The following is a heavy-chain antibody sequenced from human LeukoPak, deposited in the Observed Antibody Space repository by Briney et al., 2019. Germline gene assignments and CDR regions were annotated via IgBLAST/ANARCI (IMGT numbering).Heavy chain of an antibody. J-gene: IGHJ3*02. V-gene: IGHV4-59*08. CDR2: IHYSGST. D-gene: IGHD2-21*01. CDR3: ARSVSWGLLVRDDAFDI. CDR1: GGSISSYH. Sequence: PSETLSLTCTVSGGSISSYHWIWIRQPPGKGLEWIGYIHYSGSTNYNPSLKSRVTTSVDTSKKQFSLKLRSVTAADTAVYYCARSVSWGLLVRDDAFDIWGQETMVTVSS.